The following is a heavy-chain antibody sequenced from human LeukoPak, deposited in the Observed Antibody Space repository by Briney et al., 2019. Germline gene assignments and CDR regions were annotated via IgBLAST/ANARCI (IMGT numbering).Heavy chain of an antibody. V-gene: IGHV1-69*13. D-gene: IGHD5-24*01. CDR1: GGTFSSYA. Sequence: SVKVSCKASGGTFSSYAISWVRQAPGQGLEWMGGIIPIFGTANYAQKFQGRVTITADESTSTAYMELSSLRSEDTAVYYCARWLQLGVNYYYGMDVWGQGTTITVSS. CDR2: IIPIFGTA. J-gene: IGHJ6*02. CDR3: ARWLQLGVNYYYGMDV.